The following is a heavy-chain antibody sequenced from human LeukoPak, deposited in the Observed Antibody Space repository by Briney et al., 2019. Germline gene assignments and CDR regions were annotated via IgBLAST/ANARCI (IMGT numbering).Heavy chain of an antibody. Sequence: PGGSLRLSCAASGFTFSSYWMHWVRQAPGKGLVWVSRINSDGSSTSYADSVKGRFTISRDSAKNTLYLQMNSLRAEDTAVYYCARAWNYGDYFDYWGQGTLVTVSS. CDR1: GFTFSSYW. J-gene: IGHJ4*02. D-gene: IGHD1-7*01. CDR2: INSDGSST. CDR3: ARAWNYGDYFDY. V-gene: IGHV3-74*01.